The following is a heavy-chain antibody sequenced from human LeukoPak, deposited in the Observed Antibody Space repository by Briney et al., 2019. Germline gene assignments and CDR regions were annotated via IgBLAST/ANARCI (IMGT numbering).Heavy chain of an antibody. J-gene: IGHJ6*03. CDR2: ISAYNGNT. Sequence: GASVKVSCKASGYTFTSYAMNWVRQAPGQGLEWMGWISAYNGNTNYAQKLQGRVTMTTDTSTSTAYMELRSLRSDDTAVYYCARDRSRFTVNYYYYYMDVWGKGTTVTVSS. V-gene: IGHV1-18*01. CDR3: ARDRSRFTVNYYYYYMDV. CDR1: GYTFTSYA. D-gene: IGHD4-17*01.